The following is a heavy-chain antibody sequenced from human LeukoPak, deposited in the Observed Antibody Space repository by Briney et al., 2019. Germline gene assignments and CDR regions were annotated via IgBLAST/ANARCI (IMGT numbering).Heavy chain of an antibody. CDR1: GGSISSYY. CDR2: IYYSGST. J-gene: IGHJ4*02. CDR3: ARVEMATISFDY. D-gene: IGHD5-24*01. Sequence: SETLSLTCTVSGGSISSYYWSWIRQPPGKGLEWIGYIYYSGSTNYNPSLKSRVTISVDTSKNQFSLKLGSVTAADTAVYYCARVEMATISFDYWGQGTLVTVSS. V-gene: IGHV4-59*08.